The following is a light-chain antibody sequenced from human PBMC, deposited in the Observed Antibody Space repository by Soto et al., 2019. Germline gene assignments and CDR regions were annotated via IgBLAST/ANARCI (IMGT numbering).Light chain of an antibody. CDR3: QRSYGSPPWT. J-gene: IGKJ1*01. CDR1: QGISNF. CDR2: AAS. Sequence: IQLTQSPSSLSASVGDRVTITCRASQGISNFLAWYQQKPGKAPKLLIYAASSLQSGVPSRFSGSGSGTEFTLTISRLQPEDFATYYCQRSYGSPPWTFGQGTKVDIK. V-gene: IGKV1-39*01.